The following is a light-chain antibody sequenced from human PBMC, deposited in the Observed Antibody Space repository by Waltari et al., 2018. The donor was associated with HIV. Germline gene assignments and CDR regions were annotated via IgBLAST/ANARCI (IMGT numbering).Light chain of an antibody. CDR3: SSSRV. J-gene: IGLJ3*02. CDR1: SSDAGGYNY. V-gene: IGLV2-8*01. CDR2: EVS. Sequence: QYALTQPPAATGSPGQSLTTSCPGTSSDAGGYNYVPWYQQHPGKAPKLMIYEVSKRPSGVPDRFSGSKSGNTASLTVSGLQAEDEADYYCSSSRVFGGGTKLTVL.